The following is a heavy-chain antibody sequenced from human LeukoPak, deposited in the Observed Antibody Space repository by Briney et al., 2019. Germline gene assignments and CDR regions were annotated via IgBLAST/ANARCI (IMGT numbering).Heavy chain of an antibody. CDR3: AKDPGIAAAGRGDFQH. J-gene: IGHJ1*01. V-gene: IGHV3-30*18. CDR2: ISYDGSNK. Sequence: GRSLRLSCAASGFTFSSYGMHWVRQAPGKGLEWVAVISYDGSNKYYADSVKGRFTISRDNSKNTLYLQMNSLRAEDTAVYYCAKDPGIAAAGRGDFQHWGQGTLVTVSS. D-gene: IGHD6-13*01. CDR1: GFTFSSYG.